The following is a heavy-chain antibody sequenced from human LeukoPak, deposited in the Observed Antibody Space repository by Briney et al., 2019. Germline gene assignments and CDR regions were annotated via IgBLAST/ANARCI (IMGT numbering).Heavy chain of an antibody. V-gene: IGHV4-59*01. CDR3: ARNWNILGDINWFDL. J-gene: IGHJ5*02. D-gene: IGHD1-1*01. Sequence: PSETLSLTCTVSGGSMRTYNFNWLRQPLGKALEWIGSVYYGGSTNYNPSLRSRATISIDTSRRQFSLKLSSVTAADTAMYFCARNWNILGDINWFDLWGQGTLVTVSS. CDR2: VYYGGST. CDR1: GGSMRTYN.